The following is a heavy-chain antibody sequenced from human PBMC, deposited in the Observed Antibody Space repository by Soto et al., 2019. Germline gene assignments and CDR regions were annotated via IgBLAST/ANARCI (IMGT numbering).Heavy chain of an antibody. D-gene: IGHD3-10*01. V-gene: IGHV1-69*02. CDR1: GDTFAFYS. Sequence: QVQLVQSGAEVKRPGSSVKVSCKASGDTFAFYSINWVRQAPGLGLEWMGRINPILSMSNYAQRFQGRVPMTADKSTSTAYMVLNSLISEDTAIYYCATSYGSGYRAFDYWGQGALVTVSS. J-gene: IGHJ4*02. CDR3: ATSYGSGYRAFDY. CDR2: INPILSMS.